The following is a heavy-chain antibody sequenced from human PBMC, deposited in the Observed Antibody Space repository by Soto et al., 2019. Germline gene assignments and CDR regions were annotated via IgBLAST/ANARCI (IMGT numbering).Heavy chain of an antibody. J-gene: IGHJ4*02. D-gene: IGHD1-1*01. CDR3: ARSQGVTYNHLDY. Sequence: GASVKVSCKASGYTFTGYYIHWVRQAPGQGLEWMGWINPNSGGTNFAQKFQGWVAMTRDTSISTAYMDLTRLTSDDTAMYYCARSQGVTYNHLDYWGQGTLVTGSS. V-gene: IGHV1-2*04. CDR2: INPNSGGT. CDR1: GYTFTGYY.